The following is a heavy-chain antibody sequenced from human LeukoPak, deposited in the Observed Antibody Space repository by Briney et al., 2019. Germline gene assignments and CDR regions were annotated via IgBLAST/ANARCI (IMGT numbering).Heavy chain of an antibody. V-gene: IGHV3-30*02. J-gene: IGHJ4*02. Sequence: GGSLRLSCAASGFTFNTYGMHWVRQAPGKGLEWVAFIRYDESNKYYAESVEGRFTISRDDSKNTVYLQMKSLGPEDTAMYYCAKDSDYYGSGSYPDLFYIDFWGQGALVAVSS. CDR3: AKDSDYYGSGSYPDLFYIDF. D-gene: IGHD3-10*01. CDR2: IRYDESNK. CDR1: GFTFNTYG.